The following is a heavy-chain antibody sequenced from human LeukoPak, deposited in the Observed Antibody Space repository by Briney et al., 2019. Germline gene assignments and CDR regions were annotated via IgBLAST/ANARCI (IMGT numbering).Heavy chain of an antibody. V-gene: IGHV3-48*03. Sequence: PGGSLRLSCAASGFTFSSYEMNWVRQAPGKGLEWVSYISSSGSTIYYADSVKGRFTISRDNAKNSLYLQMNSLRAEDTAVYYCARDREARRYQDLDYWGQGTLVTVSS. D-gene: IGHD6-6*01. CDR2: ISSSGSTI. CDR3: ARDREARRYQDLDY. J-gene: IGHJ4*02. CDR1: GFTFSSYE.